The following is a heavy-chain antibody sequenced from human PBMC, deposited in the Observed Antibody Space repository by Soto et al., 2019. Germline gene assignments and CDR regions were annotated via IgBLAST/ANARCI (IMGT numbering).Heavy chain of an antibody. D-gene: IGHD1-26*01. V-gene: IGHV1-69*13. CDR3: ARAIVGPTTTGWLDP. CDR1: GGTFSRYA. CDR2: IIPIFGTA. Sequence: SVKVSCKASGGTFSRYAISRVRQAPGQGLEWMGGIIPIFGTANYAQKFQGRVTITADESTSTAYMELSSLRFEDTAVYYCARAIVGPTTTGWLDPWGQGTLVTVSS. J-gene: IGHJ5*02.